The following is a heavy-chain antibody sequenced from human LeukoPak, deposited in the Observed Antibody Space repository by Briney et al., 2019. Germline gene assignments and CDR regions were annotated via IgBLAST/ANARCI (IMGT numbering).Heavy chain of an antibody. D-gene: IGHD2-15*01. CDR2: ISDRGGTT. V-gene: IGHV3-23*01. J-gene: IGHJ4*02. CDR3: AKVTSGGSCYQSDY. CDR1: GFTFSSYA. Sequence: GSLRLSCAASGFTFSSYAMNWVRQAPGKGLEWVSGISDRGGTTYYADSVEGRFTISRDNSKNTLYLQMNNLRAEDTAVYYCAKVTSGGSCYQSDYWGQGTLVTVSS.